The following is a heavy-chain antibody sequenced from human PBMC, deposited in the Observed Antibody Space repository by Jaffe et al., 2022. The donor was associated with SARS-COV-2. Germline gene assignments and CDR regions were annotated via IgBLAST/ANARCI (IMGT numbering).Heavy chain of an antibody. D-gene: IGHD3-22*01. CDR3: YYYDSSGYTREGSFYFDY. CDR1: GFTFSSYS. Sequence: EVQLVESGGGLVKPGGSLRLSCAASGFTFSSYSMNWVRQAPGKGLEWVSSISSSSSYIYYADSVKGRFTISRDNAKNSLYLQMNSLRAEDTAVYYCYYYDSSGYTREGSFYFDYWGQGTLVTVSS. J-gene: IGHJ4*02. V-gene: IGHV3-21*01. CDR2: ISSSSSYI.